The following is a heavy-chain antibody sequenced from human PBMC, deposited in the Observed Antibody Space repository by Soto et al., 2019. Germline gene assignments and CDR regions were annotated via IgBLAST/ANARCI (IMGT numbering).Heavy chain of an antibody. J-gene: IGHJ4*02. CDR3: AKDRRDGYFDN. Sequence: QVQLVESGGGVVQPGRSLRLSCAASGFTFSSYSMYWVRQAPGKGLECVAYISHDGGNRYSADSVKGRFTIFRDNSKNTLYLQMNSLGSEDGAVYYCAKDRRDGYFDNWGQGTLVTVSS. CDR2: ISHDGGNR. V-gene: IGHV3-30*18. CDR1: GFTFSSYS.